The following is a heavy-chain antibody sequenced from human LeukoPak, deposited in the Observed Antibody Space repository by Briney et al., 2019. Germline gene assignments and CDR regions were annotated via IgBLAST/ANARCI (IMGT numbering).Heavy chain of an antibody. Sequence: GGSLRLSCAASGSTFSSYWMSWVRQAPGKGLEWVANIKQDGSEKYYVDSVKGRFTISRDNAKNSLYLQMNSLRAEDTAVYYCAREQYSYGYIDYWGQGTLVTVSS. CDR3: AREQYSYGYIDY. V-gene: IGHV3-7*05. J-gene: IGHJ4*02. CDR2: IKQDGSEK. D-gene: IGHD5-18*01. CDR1: GSTFSSYW.